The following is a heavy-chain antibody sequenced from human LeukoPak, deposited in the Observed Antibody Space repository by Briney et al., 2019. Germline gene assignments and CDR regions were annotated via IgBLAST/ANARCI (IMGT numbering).Heavy chain of an antibody. D-gene: IGHD6-13*01. V-gene: IGHV3-21*01. CDR3: ASLYSSSWFNWFDP. CDR1: GFTFSSYS. J-gene: IGHJ5*02. CDR2: ISSSSSYI. Sequence: TGGSLRLSCAASGFTFSSYSMNWVRQAPGKGLEWVSSISSSSSYIYYADSVKGRFTISRDNAKNSLYLQMNSLRAEDTAVYYCASLYSSSWFNWFDPWGQGTLVTVSS.